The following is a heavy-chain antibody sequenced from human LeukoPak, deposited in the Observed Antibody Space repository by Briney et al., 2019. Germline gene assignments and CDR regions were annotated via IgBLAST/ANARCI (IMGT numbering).Heavy chain of an antibody. CDR3: ARAGYCTNGVCYTPIYYYYMDV. CDR2: ISYDGSNK. J-gene: IGHJ6*03. D-gene: IGHD2-8*01. Sequence: GGSLRLSCAASGFTFSSYAMHWVRQAPGKGLEWVAVISYDGSNKYYADSVKGRFTISRDNSKNTLYLQMNSLRAEDTAVYYCARAGYCTNGVCYTPIYYYYMDVWGRGTTVTVSS. V-gene: IGHV3-30-3*01. CDR1: GFTFSSYA.